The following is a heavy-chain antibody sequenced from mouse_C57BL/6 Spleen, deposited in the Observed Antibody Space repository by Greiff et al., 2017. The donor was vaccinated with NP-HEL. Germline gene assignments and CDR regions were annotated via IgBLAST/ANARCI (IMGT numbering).Heavy chain of an antibody. V-gene: IGHV1-69*01. D-gene: IGHD3-2*02. CDR2: IDPSDSYT. J-gene: IGHJ2*01. Sequence: QVQLQQPGAELVMPGASVKLSCKASGYTFTSYWMHWVKQRPGQGLEWIGEIDPSDSYTNYNQKFKGKSTLTVDKSSSTAYMQLSSLTSEDSAVYYCARVTAQATLFDYWGQGTTLTVSS. CDR3: ARVTAQATLFDY. CDR1: GYTFTSYW.